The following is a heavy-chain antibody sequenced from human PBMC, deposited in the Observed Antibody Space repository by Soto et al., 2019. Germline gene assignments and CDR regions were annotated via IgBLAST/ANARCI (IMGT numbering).Heavy chain of an antibody. V-gene: IGHV2-5*02. CDR3: AQAKGEDYYSMAV. D-gene: IGHD1-26*01. CDR1: GFSLTTSGVA. J-gene: IGHJ6*02. CDR2: IYWDDDK. Sequence: QITLKESGPTLVKPTQTLTLTCTFSGFSLTTSGVAVGWIRQPPGKALEWLALIYWDDDKRYSPSLRSRLTIPKDTSKNQVVITMTGMDAVDTGTYYCAQAKGEDYYSMAVWGQGTTVIVSS.